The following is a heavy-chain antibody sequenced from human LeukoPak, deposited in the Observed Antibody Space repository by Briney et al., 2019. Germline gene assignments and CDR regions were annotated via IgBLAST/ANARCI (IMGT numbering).Heavy chain of an antibody. Sequence: PGGSLRLSCAASGFTFSSYSMNWVRQAPGKGLEWVSYISSSSSTIYYADSVKGRFTISRDNAKNSLYLQMNSLRAEDTAVYYCARDRYYGSGTSRGYYYYYMDVWGKGTTVTVSS. CDR2: ISSSSSTI. J-gene: IGHJ6*03. V-gene: IGHV3-48*01. D-gene: IGHD3-10*01. CDR3: ARDRYYGSGTSRGYYYYYMDV. CDR1: GFTFSSYS.